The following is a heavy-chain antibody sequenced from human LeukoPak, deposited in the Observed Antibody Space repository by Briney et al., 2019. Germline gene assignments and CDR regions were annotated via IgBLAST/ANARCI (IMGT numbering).Heavy chain of an antibody. Sequence: GASVKVSCKASGYTFTGYYMHWVRQAPGQGLEWMGWINPNSGGTNYAQKFQGRVTTTRDTSISTAYMELSRLRSDDTAVYYCASDLYYYDSSGYSFGRMDVWGQGTTVTVSS. V-gene: IGHV1-2*02. CDR1: GYTFTGYY. J-gene: IGHJ6*02. D-gene: IGHD3-22*01. CDR3: ASDLYYYDSSGYSFGRMDV. CDR2: INPNSGGT.